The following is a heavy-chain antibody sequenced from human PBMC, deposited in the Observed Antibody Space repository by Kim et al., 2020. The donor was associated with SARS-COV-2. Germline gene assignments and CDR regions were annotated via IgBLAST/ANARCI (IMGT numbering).Heavy chain of an antibody. CDR3: AKGKGPLYYDSSGYCDY. CDR1: GFTFSSYA. J-gene: IGHJ4*02. D-gene: IGHD3-22*01. CDR2: IYSGGSST. V-gene: IGHV3-23*03. Sequence: GGSLRLSCAASGFTFSSYAMSWVRQAPGKGLEWVSVIYSGGSSTYYADSVKGRFTISRDNSKNTLYLQMNSLRAEDTAVYYCAKGKGPLYYDSSGYCDYWGQGTLVTVSS.